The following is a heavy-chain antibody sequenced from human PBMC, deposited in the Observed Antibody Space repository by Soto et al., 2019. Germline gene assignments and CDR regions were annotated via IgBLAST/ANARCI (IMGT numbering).Heavy chain of an antibody. J-gene: IGHJ6*02. CDR3: PRGITATTFYYYYGMDV. CDR1: GYTFTSYG. Sequence: QVQLVQSGAEVKKPGASVKVSCKASGYTFTSYGISWVRQAPGQGLEWMGWISAYNGNTNYAQKLQGRVTMTTDTSTSTAYMELRSLRSDDTAVYYCPRGITATTFYYYYGMDVWRQGTTVAVSS. D-gene: IGHD1-7*01. CDR2: ISAYNGNT. V-gene: IGHV1-18*01.